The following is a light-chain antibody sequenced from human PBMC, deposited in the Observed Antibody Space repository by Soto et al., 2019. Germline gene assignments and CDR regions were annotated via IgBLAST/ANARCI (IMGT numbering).Light chain of an antibody. Sequence: IVLTQSPATLSLSPGERATLSCRASQSVSSYLAWYQQKPGQAPRLLIYDASKRATGIPARFSGSGSGTDFTLTISGLEPEDFAVYYCQQRSDWPTLFTFGPGTKVDIK. V-gene: IGKV3-11*01. CDR2: DAS. CDR1: QSVSSY. J-gene: IGKJ3*01. CDR3: QQRSDWPTLFT.